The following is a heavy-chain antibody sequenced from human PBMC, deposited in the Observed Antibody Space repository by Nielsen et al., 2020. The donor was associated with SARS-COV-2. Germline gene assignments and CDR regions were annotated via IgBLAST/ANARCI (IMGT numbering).Heavy chain of an antibody. Sequence: GESLKISCAASGFTFNSYAMTWVRQAPGKGLEWVSSISSDSTYTYSADSVKGRFTISRDSAKNSVFLQMNSLRAEDTAVYYCARGGYCTAGTCYHDYWGRGTLVTVSS. CDR2: ISSDSTYT. CDR3: ARGGYCTAGTCYHDY. J-gene: IGHJ4*02. D-gene: IGHD2-15*01. V-gene: IGHV3-21*01. CDR1: GFTFNSYA.